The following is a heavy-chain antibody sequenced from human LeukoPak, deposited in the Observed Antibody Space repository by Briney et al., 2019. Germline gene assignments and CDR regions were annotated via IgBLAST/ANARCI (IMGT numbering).Heavy chain of an antibody. CDR2: ISGSGGST. D-gene: IGHD6-13*01. V-gene: IGHV3-23*01. CDR1: GFPFSIYA. Sequence: PGESLRLSCAGSGFPFSIYAMSWVRQAPGKGLEWVSAISGSGGSTYYADSVKGRFTISRDNSKNTLYLQMNSLRAEDTAVYYCAKGRSSYKYAFDIWGQGTMVTVSS. CDR3: AKGRSSYKYAFDI. J-gene: IGHJ3*02.